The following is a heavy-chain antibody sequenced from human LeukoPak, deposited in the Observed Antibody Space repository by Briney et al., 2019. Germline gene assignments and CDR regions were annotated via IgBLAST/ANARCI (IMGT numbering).Heavy chain of an antibody. CDR3: AKDGGEYYDILTGYYPRLYYMDV. J-gene: IGHJ6*03. D-gene: IGHD3-9*01. CDR1: GFTFSSYA. V-gene: IGHV3-30*04. CDR2: ISYDGSNK. Sequence: GRSLRLSCAASGFTFSSYAMHWVRQAPGKGLEWVAVISYDGSNKYYADSVKGRFTISRDNSKNTLYLQMNSLRAEDTAVYYCAKDGGEYYDILTGYYPRLYYMDVWGKGTTVTISS.